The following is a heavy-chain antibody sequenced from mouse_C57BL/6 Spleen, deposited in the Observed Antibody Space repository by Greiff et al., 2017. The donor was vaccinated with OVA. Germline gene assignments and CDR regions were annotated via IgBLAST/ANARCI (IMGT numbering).Heavy chain of an antibody. D-gene: IGHD1-1*01. CDR3: ATYYGSSYVWFAY. Sequence: QVQLKESGPELVKPGASVKISCKASGYAFSSSWMNWVKQRPGKGLEWIGRIYPGAGDTNYNGKFKGKATLTADKSSSTAYMQLSSLTSEDSAVYFCATYYGSSYVWFAYWGQGTLVTVSA. CDR1: GYAFSSSW. J-gene: IGHJ3*01. CDR2: IYPGAGDT. V-gene: IGHV1-82*01.